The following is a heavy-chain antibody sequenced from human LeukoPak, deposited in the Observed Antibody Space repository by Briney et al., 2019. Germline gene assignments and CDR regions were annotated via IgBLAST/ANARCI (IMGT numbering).Heavy chain of an antibody. CDR1: GFTFSSYG. Sequence: PGGSLRLSCAASGFTFSSYGMHWVRQAPGKALEWVAFIQNPGNDKNYADSVKGRFTVSRDNSKNTVYLQMNTLRLEDTAVYYCAREGGVKVAGTFDYWGQGTLVTVSS. J-gene: IGHJ4*02. D-gene: IGHD6-19*01. V-gene: IGHV3-30*02. CDR3: AREGGVKVAGTFDY. CDR2: IQNPGNDK.